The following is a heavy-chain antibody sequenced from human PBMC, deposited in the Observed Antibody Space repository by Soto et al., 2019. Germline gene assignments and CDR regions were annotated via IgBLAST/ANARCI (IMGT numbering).Heavy chain of an antibody. CDR2: IYYIGST. D-gene: IGHD3-10*01. J-gene: IGHJ4*02. CDR3: ARVSQFGELLYFDY. V-gene: IGHV4-31*03. Sequence: QVQLQESGPGLVKPSQTVSLTCTVSGGSISSGGYYWSWMRQHPGKGVEWIGYIYYIGSTYYNPSLKSRVTISVDTSKNQFSLKLSSVTVADTAVYYCARVSQFGELLYFDYWGQGTLVTVSS. CDR1: GGSISSGGYY.